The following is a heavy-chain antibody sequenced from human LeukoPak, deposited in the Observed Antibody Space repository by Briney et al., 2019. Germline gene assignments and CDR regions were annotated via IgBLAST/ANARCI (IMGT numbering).Heavy chain of an antibody. D-gene: IGHD1-1*01. J-gene: IGHJ4*02. V-gene: IGHV1-2*06. CDR3: ERGYVSGTRTY. CDR1: GYTFTAYY. Sequence: ASVKLSCKASGYTFTAYYMHWVRQAPGQGLEWMGRISLSNGDTNYAQKFQGRVTMTRDTSISTASMEVNSMVSDDTAVYYCERGYVSGTRTYWGQGTLITVSS. CDR2: ISLSNGDT.